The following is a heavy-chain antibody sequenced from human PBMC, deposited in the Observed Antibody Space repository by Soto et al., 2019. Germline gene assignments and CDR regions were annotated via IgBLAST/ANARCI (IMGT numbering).Heavy chain of an antibody. CDR2: VSGAGGKT. V-gene: IGHV3-23*01. CDR3: AKESVWYGGQYFHH. D-gene: IGHD3-10*01. J-gene: IGHJ1*01. Sequence: EVQLLQSGGGLAQPGGSLRVSCSASGFPFRYYAMNWVRQAPGKGLQWVAGVSGAGGKTDYADSVEGRFTISRDNSKKILYLQMDSLRADDTAVYYCAKESVWYGGQYFHHWGQGTLVTVSS. CDR1: GFPFRYYA.